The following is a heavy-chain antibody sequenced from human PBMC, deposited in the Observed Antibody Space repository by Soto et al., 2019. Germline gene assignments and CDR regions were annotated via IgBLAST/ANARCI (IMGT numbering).Heavy chain of an antibody. J-gene: IGHJ4*02. D-gene: IGHD3-22*01. CDR1: GGSISSYY. CDR3: AKYYYDSSGYYYDY. CDR2: IYYSGST. Sequence: SETLSLTCTVSGGSISSYYWSWIRQPPGKGLEWIGYIYYSGSTNYNPSLKSRVTISGDTSKNQFSLKLSSVTAADTAVYYCAKYYYDSSGYYYDYWGQGTLVTVSS. V-gene: IGHV4-59*01.